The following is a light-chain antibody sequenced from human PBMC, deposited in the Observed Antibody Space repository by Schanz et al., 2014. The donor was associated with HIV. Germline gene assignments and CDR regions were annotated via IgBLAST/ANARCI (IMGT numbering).Light chain of an antibody. CDR2: NSY. J-gene: IGLJ3*02. Sequence: QSVLNQPPSECGSPGQRARKGCEGSSTKRGRNNENWFQHLPGTAPKLLIYNSYHRPSGVPDRFSGSGSGTSASLAISGLQSEDEADYYCAGSSFSLNVWVFGGGTKVTVL. CDR1: STKRGRNN. V-gene: IGLV1-44*01. CDR3: AGSSFSLNVWV.